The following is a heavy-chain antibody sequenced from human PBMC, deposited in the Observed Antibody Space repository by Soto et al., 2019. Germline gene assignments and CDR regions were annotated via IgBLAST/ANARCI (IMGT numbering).Heavy chain of an antibody. CDR2: ISSSSSTI. CDR3: ARGAYLNWFYP. Sequence: GGSLRLSCAASGFTFSSYSMNWVRQAPGKGLEWVSYISSSSSTIYYADPVKGRFTISRDNAKNSLYLQMNSLRAEDTAVYYCARGAYLNWFYPWGQGTLVTVSS. CDR1: GFTFSSYS. V-gene: IGHV3-48*01. J-gene: IGHJ5*02.